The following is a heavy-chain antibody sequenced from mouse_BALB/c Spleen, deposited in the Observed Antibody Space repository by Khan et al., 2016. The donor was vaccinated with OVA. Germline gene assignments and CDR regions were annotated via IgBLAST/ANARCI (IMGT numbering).Heavy chain of an antibody. V-gene: IGHV9-3-1*01. CDR1: GHTFTNFG. CDR2: INTYTGEP. J-gene: IGHJ4*01. D-gene: IGHD2-10*01. Sequence: QIQLVQSGPELKKPGEPVKISCKASGHTFTNFGMNWVKQAPGKGLKWMGWINTYTGEPTYADDFNGRFAFSLEASASTAYLQINNLTNEDTATYFCARPPYFSYAMDNGGQGTSVTVSS. CDR3: ARPPYFSYAMDN.